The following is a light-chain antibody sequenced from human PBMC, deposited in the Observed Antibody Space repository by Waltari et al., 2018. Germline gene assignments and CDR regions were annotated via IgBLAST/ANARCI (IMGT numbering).Light chain of an antibody. CDR3: QHYVSLPVT. V-gene: IGKV3-20*01. J-gene: IGKJ1*01. Sequence: ELVLTQSPGTLSLAPGERATLSCRASQSVSRTLASYQQKPGTAPRLLIYDASSRATGIPDRFSGSGSGTDFSLTITRLEPEDFAVYYCQHYVSLPVTFGQGTKVEIK. CDR1: QSVSRT. CDR2: DAS.